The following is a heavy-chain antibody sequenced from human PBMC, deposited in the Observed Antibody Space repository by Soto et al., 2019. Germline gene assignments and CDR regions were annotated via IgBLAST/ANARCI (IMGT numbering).Heavy chain of an antibody. CDR3: ARDLGGYSYGDYDAFDI. J-gene: IGHJ3*02. V-gene: IGHV1-2*04. CDR1: GYTFTGYY. D-gene: IGHD5-18*01. Sequence: ASVKVSCKASGYTFTGYYMHWVRQAPGQGLEWMGWINPNSGGTNYAQKFQGWVTMTRDTSISTAYMELSRLGSDDTAVYYCARDLGGYSYGDYDAFDIWGQGTMVTASS. CDR2: INPNSGGT.